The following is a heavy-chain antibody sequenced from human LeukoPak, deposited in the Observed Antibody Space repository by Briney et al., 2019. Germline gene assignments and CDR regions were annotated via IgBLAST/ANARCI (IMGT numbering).Heavy chain of an antibody. V-gene: IGHV3-30*03. CDR3: ARGGGEAARKTYYFDY. Sequence: GGSLRLSCAASGCTFSSYGMHWVRQAPGKGLEWVAGTSYDGIIKEYVNSVKGRFTISRDNSKNTLSLQMNSLRAEDTATYYCARGGGEAARKTYYFDYWGQGTLVTVSS. J-gene: IGHJ4*02. D-gene: IGHD3-10*01. CDR1: GCTFSSYG. CDR2: TSYDGIIK.